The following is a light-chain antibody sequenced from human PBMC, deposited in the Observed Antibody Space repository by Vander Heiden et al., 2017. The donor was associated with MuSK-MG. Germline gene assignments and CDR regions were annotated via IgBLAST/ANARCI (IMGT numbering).Light chain of an antibody. CDR3: QQDGSSPIT. CDR1: ESISSSY. Sequence: EIVLTQSPGTLSLSPGERATLSCRASESISSSYLAWYHQKPGQAPRLLIYSASNRATGIPDRFSGSGSGTDFTLNISRLEPEDFAVYYCQQDGSSPITFGQGTLMEIK. J-gene: IGKJ5*01. V-gene: IGKV3-20*01. CDR2: SAS.